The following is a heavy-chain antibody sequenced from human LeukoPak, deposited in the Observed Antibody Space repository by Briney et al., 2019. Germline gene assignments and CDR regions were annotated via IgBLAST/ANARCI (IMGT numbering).Heavy chain of an antibody. CDR1: GGSISSGDYY. D-gene: IGHD5-18*01. CDR2: IYYSGST. J-gene: IGHJ2*01. CDR3: ARDGYSYGYGWYFDL. Sequence: PSQTLSLTCTVSGGSISSGDYYWSWIRQPPGKGLEWIGYIYYSGSTYYNPSLKSRFTISVDTSKNQFSLKLSSVTAADTAVYYCARDGYSYGYGWYFDLWGRGTLVTVSS. V-gene: IGHV4-30-4*08.